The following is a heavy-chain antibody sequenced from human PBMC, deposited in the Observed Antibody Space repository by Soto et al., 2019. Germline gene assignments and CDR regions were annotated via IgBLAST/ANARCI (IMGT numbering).Heavy chain of an antibody. CDR3: ARSDYYYYGMDV. Sequence: QVQLQESGPGLVKPSETLSLTCTVSGGSISSYYWSWIRQPPGKGLEWIGYVYYSGSSNYNPSLKSRVTISEDTSKNQFSLRLTSVTPAVTAVYYCARSDYYYYGMDVWGPGSPVTVSS. V-gene: IGHV4-59*01. CDR1: GGSISSYY. J-gene: IGHJ6*02. CDR2: VYYSGSS.